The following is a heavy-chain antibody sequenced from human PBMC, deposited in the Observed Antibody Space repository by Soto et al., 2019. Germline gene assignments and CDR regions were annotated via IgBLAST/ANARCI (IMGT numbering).Heavy chain of an antibody. D-gene: IGHD6-19*01. Sequence: GGSLRLSCAASGFTFSIYGMSWVRQAPGEGVGGVSAIGGGGGTTYYANSVTRRFTISRDNSNNTPYLQLNSLRAENTAVYYCANDSAYNSGWYCTLNYFDYWGQGTLVTVSS. CDR1: GFTFSIYG. V-gene: IGHV3-23*01. CDR2: IGGGGGTT. CDR3: ANDSAYNSGWYCTLNYFDY. J-gene: IGHJ4*02.